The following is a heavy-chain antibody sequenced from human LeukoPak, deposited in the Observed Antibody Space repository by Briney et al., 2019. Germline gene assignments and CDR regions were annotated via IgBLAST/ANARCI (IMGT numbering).Heavy chain of an antibody. D-gene: IGHD3-10*01. CDR3: ARLHGSGSYYNFRHFDY. CDR1: GYSFTSYW. CDR2: IYPGDSDT. Sequence: GESLKISRKGSGYSFTSYWIGWVRQMPGKGLEWMGIIYPGDSDTRYSPSFQGQVTISADKSISTAYLQWSSLKASDTAMYYCARLHGSGSYYNFRHFDYWGQGTLVTVSS. J-gene: IGHJ4*02. V-gene: IGHV5-51*01.